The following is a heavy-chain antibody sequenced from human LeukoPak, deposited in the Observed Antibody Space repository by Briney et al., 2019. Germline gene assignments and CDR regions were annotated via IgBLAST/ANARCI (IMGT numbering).Heavy chain of an antibody. CDR2: ISPSGGSR. D-gene: IGHD6-13*01. CDR1: GFIFGSCA. Sequence: PGGSLRLSCAASGFIFGSCAMSWVRQSPGKGLEWVSAISPSGGSRYYADSVKGRFTISRDNSKNTLYLQVNSLRAEETAIYYCAKFSAFTSNWYKTPFDCWGQGTLVTVSS. V-gene: IGHV3-23*01. CDR3: AKFSAFTSNWYKTPFDC. J-gene: IGHJ4*02.